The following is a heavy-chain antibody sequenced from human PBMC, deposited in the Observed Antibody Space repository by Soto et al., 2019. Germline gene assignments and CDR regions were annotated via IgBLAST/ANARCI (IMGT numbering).Heavy chain of an antibody. D-gene: IGHD3-22*01. CDR3: AKXGLFRPVAWFDP. CDR2: ISGSGGST. Sequence: EVQLLESGGGLVQPGGSLRLSCAASGFTFSSYAMSWVRQAPGKGLEWVSAISGSGGSTYYADSVKGRFTISRDNSKNTLYLQMNSLRADDTAXXYCAKXGLFRPVAWFDPWGQGTLVTVSS. J-gene: IGHJ5*02. CDR1: GFTFSSYA. V-gene: IGHV3-23*01.